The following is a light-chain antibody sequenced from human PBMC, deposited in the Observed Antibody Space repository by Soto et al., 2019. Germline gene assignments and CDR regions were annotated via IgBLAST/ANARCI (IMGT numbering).Light chain of an antibody. CDR3: CSYVGSYSYV. Sequence: QSALTQPRSVSGSPGQSVTVPCIGTSSDVGDYNSVSWYQQHPGKAPKLMIYDVSKRPSGVPDRFSGSKSGNTASLTISGLQAEDEADYYCCSYVGSYSYVFGIGTKVTVL. J-gene: IGLJ1*01. CDR1: SSDVGDYNS. CDR2: DVS. V-gene: IGLV2-11*01.